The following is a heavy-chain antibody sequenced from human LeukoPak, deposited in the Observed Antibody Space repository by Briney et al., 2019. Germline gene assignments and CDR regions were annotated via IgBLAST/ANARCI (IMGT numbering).Heavy chain of an antibody. D-gene: IGHD3-9*01. Sequence: SETLSLTCAVYGGSFSGYYWNWIRQPPGKGLEWIGEINHSGSTNYNPSLKSRVTVSLDTSKDQFSLKLSSVTAADTAVYYCARGRAYFDWGQGTLVTVSS. V-gene: IGHV4-34*01. CDR1: GGSFSGYY. CDR2: INHSGST. J-gene: IGHJ4*02. CDR3: ARGRAYFD.